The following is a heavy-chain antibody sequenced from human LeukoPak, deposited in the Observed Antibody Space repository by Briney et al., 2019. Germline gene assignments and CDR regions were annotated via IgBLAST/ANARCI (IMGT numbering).Heavy chain of an antibody. D-gene: IGHD4-17*01. Sequence: SETLSLTCAVYGGSFSGYYWSWIRQPPGKGLEWIGEINHSGSTNYNPSLKSRVTISVDTSKNQFSLKLSSVTAADTAVYYCARVFLVYGDFDYWGQGTLVTVSS. CDR3: ARVFLVYGDFDY. J-gene: IGHJ4*02. CDR2: INHSGST. CDR1: GGSFSGYY. V-gene: IGHV4-34*01.